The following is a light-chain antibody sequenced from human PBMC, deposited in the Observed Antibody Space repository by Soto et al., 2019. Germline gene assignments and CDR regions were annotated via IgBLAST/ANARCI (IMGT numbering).Light chain of an antibody. Sequence: IVLTQSPGTLSLSPGERVTLSCRASQGVSSSYLAWYQQKPGQAPRLLIYGASSRATDIPDRFSGSRSGTDFSLTISRLEPEDFAVYYCHQYGSSPRHTFGQGTKLEIK. V-gene: IGKV3-20*01. CDR2: GAS. J-gene: IGKJ2*01. CDR3: HQYGSSPRHT. CDR1: QGVSSSY.